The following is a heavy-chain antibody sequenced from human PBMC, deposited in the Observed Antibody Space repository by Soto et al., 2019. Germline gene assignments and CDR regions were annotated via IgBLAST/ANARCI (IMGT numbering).Heavy chain of an antibody. CDR3: ASGPY. CDR1: GFTFSSYG. V-gene: IGHV3-30*03. Sequence: QVQLVESGGGVVQPGRSLRLSCAASGFTFSSYGMHWVRQAPGKGLEWVAVISYDGSNKYYADSVKGRFTISRDNSKNTLYLQMNSLRAEDTAVYYCASGPYWGQGTQVTVSS. CDR2: ISYDGSNK. J-gene: IGHJ4*02. D-gene: IGHD7-27*01.